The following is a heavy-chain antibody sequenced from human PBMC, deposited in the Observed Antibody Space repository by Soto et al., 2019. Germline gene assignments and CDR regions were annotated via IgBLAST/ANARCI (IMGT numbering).Heavy chain of an antibody. Sequence: QVQLLQSGDEVKNPGASVKGSCWTSGYTFIGYDINWLRQATGQCLEWMGWINPDSGNTGYSQKFQGRLTVTRDTSTSTAYMELTNLRSEDTAVYYCARGGKTMREVHRLDPWGRGTQVTVS. CDR2: INPDSGNT. CDR1: GYTFIGYD. V-gene: IGHV1-8*01. J-gene: IGHJ5*02. CDR3: ARGGKTMREVHRLDP. D-gene: IGHD1-1*01.